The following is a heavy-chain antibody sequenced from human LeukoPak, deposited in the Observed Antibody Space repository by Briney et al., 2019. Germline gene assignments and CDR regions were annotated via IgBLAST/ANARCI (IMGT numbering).Heavy chain of an antibody. Sequence: SETLSLTCTVSGGSISSGTYYWTWIRQPAGKGLEWIGRIYTSGSTNYNPSLKSRVSISVDTSKNQFSLKLSSVTAADTAVYYCAREVVTSIHHDAFDIWGQGTMVTVSS. V-gene: IGHV4-61*02. D-gene: IGHD2-21*02. CDR1: GGSISSGTYY. CDR2: IYTSGST. CDR3: AREVVTSIHHDAFDI. J-gene: IGHJ3*02.